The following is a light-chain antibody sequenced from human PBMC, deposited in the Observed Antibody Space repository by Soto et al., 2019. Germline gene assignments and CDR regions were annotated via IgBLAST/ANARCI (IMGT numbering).Light chain of an antibody. J-gene: IGLJ2*01. CDR1: SSDVGSYNS. CDR3: SSYTTSATLV. CDR2: AVT. Sequence: QSALTQPASVSGSPGQSIAISCTGTSSDVGSYNSVSWYQQFPGKAPKLILYAVTNRPSGVSNRFSGSKSGNTASLTISGLQAEDEADYFGSSYTTSATLVFGVGTKLTVL. V-gene: IGLV2-14*01.